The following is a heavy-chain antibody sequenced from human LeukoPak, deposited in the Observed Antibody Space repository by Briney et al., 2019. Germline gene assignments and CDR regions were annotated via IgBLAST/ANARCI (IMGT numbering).Heavy chain of an antibody. CDR2: IYSGGST. CDR1: GFTVSSNY. Sequence: GGSLRLSCAASGFTVSSNYMSWVRQAPGKGLEWVSVIYSGGSTYYADSVKGRFTTSRDNSKNTLYLQMNSLRAEDTAVYYCARDCCRGTQVGWYYYGMDVWGQGTTVTVSS. J-gene: IGHJ6*02. D-gene: IGHD2-21*01. V-gene: IGHV3-66*02. CDR3: ARDCCRGTQVGWYYYGMDV.